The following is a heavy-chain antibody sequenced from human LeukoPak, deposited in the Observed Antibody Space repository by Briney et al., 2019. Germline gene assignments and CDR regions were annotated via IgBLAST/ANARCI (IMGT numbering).Heavy chain of an antibody. Sequence: ASVKVSCKASGYTFTGYYMHWVRQAPGQGLEWMGWINPNSGGTNYAQKFQGRVTMTRDTSISTAYMELSRLRSDDTAVYYCARDRRTGYSPYYYYMDVWGKGTTVTISS. CDR1: GYTFTGYY. CDR3: ARDRRTGYSPYYYYMDV. V-gene: IGHV1-2*02. J-gene: IGHJ6*03. D-gene: IGHD3/OR15-3a*01. CDR2: INPNSGGT.